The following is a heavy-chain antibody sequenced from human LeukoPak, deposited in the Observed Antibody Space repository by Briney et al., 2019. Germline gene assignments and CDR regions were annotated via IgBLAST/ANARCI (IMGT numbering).Heavy chain of an antibody. CDR1: GFTFTNYA. Sequence: GGSLRLSCAASGFTFTNYAMTWVRQAPGKGPVWVSRINPDGTYIDYADSVKGRFTISRDDAKNTLYLQMNSLRADDTALYYCSKDLGLWGQGTLVTVSS. J-gene: IGHJ4*02. CDR3: SKDLGL. V-gene: IGHV3-74*01. D-gene: IGHD1-26*01. CDR2: INPDGTYI.